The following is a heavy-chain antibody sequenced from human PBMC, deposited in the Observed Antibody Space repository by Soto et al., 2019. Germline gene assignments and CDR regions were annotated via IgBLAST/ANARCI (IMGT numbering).Heavy chain of an antibody. CDR2: ISSNGVGR. CDR3: ARRARQDFYYIVF. V-gene: IGHV3-64*01. D-gene: IGHD6-6*01. Sequence: EVQLAESGGGLAQPGGSLRLSCAASGFTLSGCAMDWVRQAPGKGLEYVSGISSNGVGRYYANSVQGRFTISRDNSKNTVYLQIGSLRPENMAVYYFARRARQDFYYIVFWGNGTTDTVSS. CDR1: GFTLSGCA. J-gene: IGHJ6*03.